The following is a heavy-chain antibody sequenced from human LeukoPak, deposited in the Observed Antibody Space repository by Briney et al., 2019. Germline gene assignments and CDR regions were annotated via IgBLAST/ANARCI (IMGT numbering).Heavy chain of an antibody. CDR2: ISGSGGST. J-gene: IGHJ4*02. V-gene: IGHV3-23*01. CDR3: ATGPYSSSWYPPLDY. D-gene: IGHD6-13*01. CDR1: GFTFSSYA. Sequence: GGSLRLSCAASGFTFSSYAMSWVRQAPGKGLEWVSAISGSGGSTYYADSVKGRFTISRDNSKNTLYLQMNSLRAEDTAVYYCATGPYSSSWYPPLDYWGQGTLVTVSS.